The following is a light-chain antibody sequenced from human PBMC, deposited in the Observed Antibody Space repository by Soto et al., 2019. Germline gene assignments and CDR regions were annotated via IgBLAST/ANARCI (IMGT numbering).Light chain of an antibody. V-gene: IGLV2-14*01. CDR3: SSYTSSSTVV. J-gene: IGLJ2*01. CDR1: SSDVGGYNY. Sequence: QSVLTQPASVSGSPGQSITISCTGTSSDVGGYNYVSWYQQHPGKAPKLMIYDVSNRPSGVSNRFSGSKSGNTASLTISALQADDEADYYCSSYTSSSTVVFGAGTKLTVL. CDR2: DVS.